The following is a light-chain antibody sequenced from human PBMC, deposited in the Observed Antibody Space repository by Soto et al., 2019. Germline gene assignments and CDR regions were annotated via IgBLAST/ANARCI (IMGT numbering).Light chain of an antibody. J-gene: IGLJ2*01. Sequence: QSVLTQPPSVSGAPGQRGTISCTGSSSNIGAGYDVHWYRQLPGTAPKLLIYGNSNRPSGVPDRFSGSKSGTSASLAITGLQAEYEADYYCQSYDSSLSGSVFGGGTKLPVL. V-gene: IGLV1-40*01. CDR1: SSNIGAGYD. CDR3: QSYDSSLSGSV. CDR2: GNS.